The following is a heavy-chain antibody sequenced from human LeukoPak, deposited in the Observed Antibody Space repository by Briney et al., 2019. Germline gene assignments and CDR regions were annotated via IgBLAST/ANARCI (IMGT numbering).Heavy chain of an antibody. CDR1: GFTFSSYN. CDR2: ISSSSSYI. D-gene: IGHD3-3*01. CDR3: AKGSKEVLFTRDHYVDV. Sequence: GGSLRLSCAASGFTFSSYNMNWVRQAPGKGLEWVSSISSSSSYIYYADSVKGRFTISRDNSKNTLYLQMNSLRAEDTAVYYCAKGSKEVLFTRDHYVDVWGKGTTVTISS. J-gene: IGHJ6*03. V-gene: IGHV3-21*01.